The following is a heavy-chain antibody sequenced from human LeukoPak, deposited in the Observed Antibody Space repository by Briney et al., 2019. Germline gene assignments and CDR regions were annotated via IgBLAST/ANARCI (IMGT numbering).Heavy chain of an antibody. CDR2: ISYDGSNK. CDR3: ATGIFQYYFDY. CDR1: GFTFSSYA. V-gene: IGHV3-30-3*01. J-gene: IGHJ4*02. Sequence: SGGSLRLSCAASGFTFSSYAMHWVRQAPGKGLEWVAVISYDGSNKYYADSVKGRFTISRDNSKNTLYLQMNSLRAEDTAVYYCATGIFQYYFDYWGQGTLVTVSS. D-gene: IGHD1-14*01.